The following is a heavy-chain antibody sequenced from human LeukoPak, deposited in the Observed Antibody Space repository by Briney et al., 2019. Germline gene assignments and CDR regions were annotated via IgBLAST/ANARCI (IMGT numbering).Heavy chain of an antibody. CDR2: VSGSGGAT. CDR1: GLTFSSFA. D-gene: IGHD3-22*01. CDR3: AKEGTYYDSSGYYTH. V-gene: IGHV3-23*01. J-gene: IGHJ4*02. Sequence: GGSLRLSCAASGLTFSSFAMRWVRQAPGKGLEWVSSVSGSGGATYYADSVKGRFTISRDNSKNTLFLQMSSLRVEDTGIYYCAKEGTYYDSSGYYTHWGQGTLVAVSS.